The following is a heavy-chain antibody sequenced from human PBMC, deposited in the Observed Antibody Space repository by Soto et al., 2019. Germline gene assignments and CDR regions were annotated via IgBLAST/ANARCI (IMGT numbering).Heavy chain of an antibody. Sequence: DVQLVESGGGLVKPGGSLRLSCEASGFTFSVSAMNWVRQAPGKGLEWVSSINGGSTSVHYADSVKGRFTISRDNANNSRPLQPHNLRLEDTAVYSCASGSGSLNNWGQGTL. CDR2: INGGSTSV. CDR1: GFTFSVSA. J-gene: IGHJ1*01. D-gene: IGHD2-15*01. V-gene: IGHV3-21*02. CDR3: ASGSGSLNN.